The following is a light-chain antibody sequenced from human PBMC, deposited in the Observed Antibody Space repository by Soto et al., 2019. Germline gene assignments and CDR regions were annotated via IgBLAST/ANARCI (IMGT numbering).Light chain of an antibody. J-gene: IGKJ5*01. V-gene: IGKV1-12*01. CDR1: QAVNSW. CDR3: QQSNNHTIR. CDR2: DVS. Sequence: DNQLTQSPSSISASVGDRVTITCRASQAVNSWLAWFQQKPGMAPKLVIYDVSSLQSGVPSRLSGSGSGTEFTLTISSLQPEDFATYYCQQSNNHTIRFGQGTRLEIX.